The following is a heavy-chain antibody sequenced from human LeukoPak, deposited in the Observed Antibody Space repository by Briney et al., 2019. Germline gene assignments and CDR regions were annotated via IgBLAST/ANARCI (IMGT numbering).Heavy chain of an antibody. J-gene: IGHJ4*02. D-gene: IGHD6-13*01. V-gene: IGHV4-39*02. CDR1: GGSISTTGYY. CDR2: IYYSGST. CDR3: ASDKGYSNNYFDY. Sequence: SETLSLTCTVSGGSISTTGYYWAWIRQPPGKGLQWIASIYYSGSTYYNSSLKSRVTISVDTSKNQFSLKLSSMTAADTAVYYCASDKGYSNNYFDYWGQGTLVTVSS.